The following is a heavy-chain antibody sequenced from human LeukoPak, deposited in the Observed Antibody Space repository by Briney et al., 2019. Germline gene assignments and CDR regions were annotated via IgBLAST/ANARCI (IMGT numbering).Heavy chain of an antibody. CDR1: GFNFNNAW. D-gene: IGHD2-21*02. CDR3: GGDGRWFDP. V-gene: IGHV3-15*01. Sequence: GGSLRLSCAASGFNFNNAWMTCARQAPGEGLEWVGRIKSKIDGGTIEYAARVKGRFTISRDDSKNTLYLQMNSLKADDTGVYYCGGDGRWFDPWGQGTLVTVSS. J-gene: IGHJ5*02. CDR2: IKSKIDGGTI.